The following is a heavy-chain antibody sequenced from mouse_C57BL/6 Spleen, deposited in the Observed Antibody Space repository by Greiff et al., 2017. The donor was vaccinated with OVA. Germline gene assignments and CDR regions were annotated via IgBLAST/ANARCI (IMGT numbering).Heavy chain of an antibody. V-gene: IGHV1-26*01. D-gene: IGHD3-3*01. CDR1: GYTFTDYY. J-gene: IGHJ2*01. CDR3: ARRAFFDY. CDR2: INPNTGGP. Sequence: VQLQQSGPELVKPGASVKISCKASGYTFTDYYMNWVKQSHGKSLEWIGDINPNTGGPSYNQKFKGKATLTVDKSSSTAYMELRSLTSEDSAVYYSARRAFFDYWGQGTTLTVSS.